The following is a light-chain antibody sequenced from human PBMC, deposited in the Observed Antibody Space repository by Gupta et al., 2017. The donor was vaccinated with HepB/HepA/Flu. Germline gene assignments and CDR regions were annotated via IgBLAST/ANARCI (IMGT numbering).Light chain of an antibody. V-gene: IGLV2-14*03. CDR3: SSDTSSGAVV. CDR2: DVS. CDR1: SSDVGGYNY. J-gene: IGLJ2*01. Sequence: QSALTQPASVSGSPGQSITISCTGNSSDVGGYNYVSWYQQHPGKAPKLMIYDVSNWPSGVYVRFAGSKAGNTASMTISGRQAEDEADYYCSSDTSSGAVVFGGGTKLTVL.